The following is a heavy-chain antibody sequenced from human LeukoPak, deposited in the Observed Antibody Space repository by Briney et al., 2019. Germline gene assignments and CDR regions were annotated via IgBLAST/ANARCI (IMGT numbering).Heavy chain of an antibody. CDR1: GGFISSYY. CDR3: ARDSGDSSGYYYLFDY. J-gene: IGHJ4*02. D-gene: IGHD3-22*01. V-gene: IGHV4-4*07. Sequence: SETLSLTCTVSGGFISSYYWSWIRQPAGKGLEWIGRIYTSGSTNYNPSLKSRVTMSVDTSKNQFSLKLSSVTAADTAVYYCARDSGDSSGYYYLFDYWGQGTLVTVSS. CDR2: IYTSGST.